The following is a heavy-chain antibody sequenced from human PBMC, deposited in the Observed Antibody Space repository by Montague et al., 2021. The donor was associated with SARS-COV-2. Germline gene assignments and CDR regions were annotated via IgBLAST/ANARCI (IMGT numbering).Heavy chain of an antibody. CDR2: IYYSGXT. D-gene: IGHD3-3*01. J-gene: IGHJ5*02. V-gene: IGHV4-39*01. CDR3: AGQKMGSVTIFGAVLHDWWFDP. Sequence: SETLSLTCTVSGGSISSSSYYWGWIRQPPGKGLEWIGNIYYSGXTXYXXXXKXRVTISVDTSKNQFSLKLRSVTAADTAVYYCAGQKMGSVTIFGAVLHDWWFDPWGQGTLVTVSS. CDR1: GGSISSSSYY.